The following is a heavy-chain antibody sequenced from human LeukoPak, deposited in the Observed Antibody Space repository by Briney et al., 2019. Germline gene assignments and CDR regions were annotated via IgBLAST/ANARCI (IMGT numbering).Heavy chain of an antibody. CDR3: ARGPYYYGSGSYYRVRSYFDY. V-gene: IGHV4-34*01. CDR1: GGSFSGYY. D-gene: IGHD3-10*01. CDR2: INHSGST. J-gene: IGHJ4*02. Sequence: PSETLSLTCAVYGGSFSGYYWIWIRQPPGKGLEWIGEINHSGSTNYSPSLKSRVTISVDTSKNQFSLKLSSVTAADTAVYYCARGPYYYGSGSYYRVRSYFDYWGQGTLVTVSS.